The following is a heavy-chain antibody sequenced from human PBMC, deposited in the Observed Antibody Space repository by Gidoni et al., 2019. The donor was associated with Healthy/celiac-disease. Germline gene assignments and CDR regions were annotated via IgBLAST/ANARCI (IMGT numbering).Heavy chain of an antibody. D-gene: IGHD1-26*01. Sequence: QVQLQESGPGLVKPSETLSLTCTVPGGSISSYYWSWIRQPPGKGLEWIGYIYYSGSTNYNPSLKSRVTISVDTSKNQFSLKLSSVTAADTAVYYCAREITGEYYVDYWGQGTLVTVSS. CDR2: IYYSGST. J-gene: IGHJ4*02. V-gene: IGHV4-59*01. CDR1: GGSISSYY. CDR3: AREITGEYYVDY.